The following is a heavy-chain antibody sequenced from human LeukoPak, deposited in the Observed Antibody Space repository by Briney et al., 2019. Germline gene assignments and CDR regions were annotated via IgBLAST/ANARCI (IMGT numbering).Heavy chain of an antibody. CDR2: IHHSGST. CDR1: GASMASGGHY. Sequence: SETLSLTCTVSGASMASGGHYWGWIRQHPEKGLEWIGYIHHSGSTHYDPSLRSRLSISIDTSRNQFSMRLSSVTVADTAVYFCARVLNYYDNSGYYYYFDYWGQGTLVTVSS. V-gene: IGHV4-31*03. CDR3: ARVLNYYDNSGYYYYFDY. J-gene: IGHJ4*02. D-gene: IGHD3-22*01.